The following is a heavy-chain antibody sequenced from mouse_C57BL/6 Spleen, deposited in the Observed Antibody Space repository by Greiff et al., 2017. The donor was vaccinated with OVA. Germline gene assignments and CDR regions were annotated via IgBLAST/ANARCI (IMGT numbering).Heavy chain of an antibody. J-gene: IGHJ4*01. V-gene: IGHV1-82*01. CDR2: IYPGDGDT. CDR1: GYAFSSSW. D-gene: IGHD1-1*01. CDR3: APSYYGSSYGAMDY. Sequence: QVQLQQSGPELVKPGASVKISCKASGYAFSSSWMNWVKQRPGKGLEWIGRIYPGDGDTNYNGKFKGKATLTADKSASTAYMQLSILTSEDSAVYCCAPSYYGSSYGAMDYWGQGTSVTVSS.